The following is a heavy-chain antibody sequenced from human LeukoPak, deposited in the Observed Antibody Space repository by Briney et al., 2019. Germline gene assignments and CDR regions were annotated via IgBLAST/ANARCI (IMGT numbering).Heavy chain of an antibody. J-gene: IGHJ3*02. CDR3: ARRAHLVTTVLGGGAFDI. Sequence: GESLKISCKGSGYSFTSYWIGWVRQMPGKGLEWMGIIYPGDSDTRYSPSFQGQVTISADKSISTAYLQWSSLKASDTAMYYCARRAHLVTTVLGGGAFDIWGQGTMVTVSS. V-gene: IGHV5-51*01. CDR1: GYSFTSYW. CDR2: IYPGDSDT. D-gene: IGHD4-11*01.